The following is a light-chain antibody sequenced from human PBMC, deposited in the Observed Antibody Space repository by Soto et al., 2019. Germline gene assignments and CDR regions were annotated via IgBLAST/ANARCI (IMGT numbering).Light chain of an antibody. V-gene: IGKV3-15*01. CDR3: QQYNNWPPIT. CDR2: GAS. J-gene: IGKJ5*01. Sequence: EIVMTQSPDTLYVSPGEGATLSCRASQSVSSNLAWYQQKPGQAPRLLIYGASTRATGIPARFSGSGSGTEFTLTISSLQSEDFAFYYCQQYNNWPPITFGQGTRLEIK. CDR1: QSVSSN.